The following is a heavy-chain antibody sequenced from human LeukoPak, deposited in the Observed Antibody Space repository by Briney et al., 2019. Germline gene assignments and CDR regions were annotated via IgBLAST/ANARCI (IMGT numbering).Heavy chain of an antibody. CDR2: INHSGST. CDR1: GGSFSGYY. Sequence: KPSETLSLTCAVYGGSFSGYYWSWIRQPPGKGLEWIGEINHSGSTNYNPSLKSRVTISVDTSKNQFSLKLSSVTAADTAVYYCARKPTLSSGWHGIDYWGQGTLVTVSS. CDR3: ARKPTLSSGWHGIDY. J-gene: IGHJ4*02. V-gene: IGHV4-34*01. D-gene: IGHD6-19*01.